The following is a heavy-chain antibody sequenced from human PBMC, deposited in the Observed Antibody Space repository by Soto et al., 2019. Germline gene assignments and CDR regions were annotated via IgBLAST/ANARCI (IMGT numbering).Heavy chain of an antibody. J-gene: IGHJ4*02. CDR2: ISTYNGNT. D-gene: IGHD6-19*01. Sequence: QVQLVQSGAEVKKPGASVKVSCKASGYTFTSYGISWVRQAPGQGLEWVGWISTYNGNTISAQKLQGRVPMSTDTPTSKAYMELMSLRSDDTAGYYCARGGNGWYEDYWGQGTLVTVSS. CDR3: ARGGNGWYEDY. CDR1: GYTFTSYG. V-gene: IGHV1-18*01.